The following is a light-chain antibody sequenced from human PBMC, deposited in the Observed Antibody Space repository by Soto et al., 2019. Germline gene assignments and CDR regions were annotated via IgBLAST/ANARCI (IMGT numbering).Light chain of an antibody. Sequence: EIVLTQSPPTLSLSPGERATLSCRASQSASSYLAWYQQKPGQAPRLLIYDASNRATGIPARFSGSGSGTDFTLTISSLEPEDFAVYYCQQRSNWPPYTFGQGTKLEIK. CDR2: DAS. J-gene: IGKJ2*01. CDR1: QSASSY. CDR3: QQRSNWPPYT. V-gene: IGKV3-11*01.